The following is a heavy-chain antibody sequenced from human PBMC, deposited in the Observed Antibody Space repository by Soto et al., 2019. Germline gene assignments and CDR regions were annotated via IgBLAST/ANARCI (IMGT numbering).Heavy chain of an antibody. D-gene: IGHD2-2*01. J-gene: IGHJ5*02. V-gene: IGHV1-69*01. CDR1: GGTFSSYA. CDR2: IIPIFGTA. Sequence: QVQLVQSGAEVKKPGSSVKVSCKASGGTFSSYAISWVRQAPGQGLEWMGGIIPIFGTANYAQKFQGRVTITADESTSTAYMELSSLRSEDTAVYYCARAIGYCSSTSCPNWFDPWGQGTLVNVST. CDR3: ARAIGYCSSTSCPNWFDP.